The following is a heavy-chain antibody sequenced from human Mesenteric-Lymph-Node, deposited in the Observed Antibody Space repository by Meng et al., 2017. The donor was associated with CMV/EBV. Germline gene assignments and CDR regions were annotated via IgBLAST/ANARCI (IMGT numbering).Heavy chain of an antibody. Sequence: HLQESVPGRVKPPMARSFACIVSGDAIRNSTYNWTWIRQPPGRGLEWCGSVHHIVTTYYNPSLKGRLTISVDTSANLFSLRLTTVTAADTATYYCARRGNYDSDYSEYWGQGTLVTVSS. CDR2: VHHIVTT. J-gene: IGHJ4*02. V-gene: IGHV4-39*01. D-gene: IGHD3-22*01. CDR3: ARRGNYDSDYSEY. CDR1: GDAIRNSTYN.